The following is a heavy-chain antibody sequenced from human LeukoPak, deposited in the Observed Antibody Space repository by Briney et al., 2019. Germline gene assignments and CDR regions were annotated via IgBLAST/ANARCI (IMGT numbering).Heavy chain of an antibody. CDR2: IIPIFGTA. CDR3: ARSHSNGDYVEYYYYYYMDV. V-gene: IGHV1-69*05. Sequence: SVKVSRKASGGTFSSYAISWVRQAPGQGLEWMGRIIPIFGTANYAQKFQGRVTITTDESTSTAYMELSSLRSEDTAVYYCARSHSNGDYVEYYYYYYMDVWGKGTTVTVSS. D-gene: IGHD4-17*01. CDR1: GGTFSSYA. J-gene: IGHJ6*03.